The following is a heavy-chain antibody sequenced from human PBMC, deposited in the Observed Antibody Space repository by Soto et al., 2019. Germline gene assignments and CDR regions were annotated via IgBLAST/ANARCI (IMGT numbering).Heavy chain of an antibody. J-gene: IGHJ6*02. V-gene: IGHV1-69*06. D-gene: IGHD1-26*01. Sequence: SVKVSRKASGGTFSSYAISWVRQAPGQGLEWMGGIIPIFGTANYAQKFQGRVTITADKSTSTAYMELSSLRSEDTAVYYCARGATNWYYYYGMDVWGQGTTVTVSS. CDR1: GGTFSSYA. CDR3: ARGATNWYYYYGMDV. CDR2: IIPIFGTA.